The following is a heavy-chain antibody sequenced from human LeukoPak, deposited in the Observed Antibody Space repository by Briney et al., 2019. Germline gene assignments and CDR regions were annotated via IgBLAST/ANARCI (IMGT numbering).Heavy chain of an antibody. Sequence: GGALRLSCAASGFTFSNYDMDWVRQVSGKGLEWVSTIGSDGFTYYPASVKGQFTISTEDAKRSLHLQMNSLRDGATAVYYCARENPSLVALDVWGQGTPVTVSS. D-gene: IGHD6-6*01. CDR2: IGSDGFT. V-gene: IGHV3-13*04. CDR3: ARENPSLVALDV. J-gene: IGHJ6*02. CDR1: GFTFSNYD.